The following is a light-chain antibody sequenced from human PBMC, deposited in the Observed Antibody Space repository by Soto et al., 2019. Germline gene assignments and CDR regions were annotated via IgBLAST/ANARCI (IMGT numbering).Light chain of an antibody. J-gene: IGLJ2*01. CDR1: SSDVGSYNL. V-gene: IGLV2-23*01. CDR2: EGS. Sequence: QSALTQRASVSGSPGQSITISCTGTSSDVGSYNLVSWYQQHPGKAPKLMIYEGSKRPSGVSNRFSGSKSGNTASLTISGLQAEDEADYYCCSYAGSRKVFGGGTQLTVL. CDR3: CSYAGSRKV.